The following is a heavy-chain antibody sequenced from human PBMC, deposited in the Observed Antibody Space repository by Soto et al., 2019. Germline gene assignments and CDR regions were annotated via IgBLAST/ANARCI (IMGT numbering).Heavy chain of an antibody. D-gene: IGHD6-19*01. J-gene: IGHJ3*02. V-gene: IGHV3-23*01. Sequence: EVQLLESGGGLVQPGGSLRLSCAASGFTFSSYAMSWVRPAPGKGLEWVSAISGSGGTTYYADSVKGRFTFSRDNSKNTLYLQMNSLRAEDTAVYDCAKTANGWFSAFDIWGQGTMVTVSS. CDR3: AKTANGWFSAFDI. CDR2: ISGSGGTT. CDR1: GFTFSSYA.